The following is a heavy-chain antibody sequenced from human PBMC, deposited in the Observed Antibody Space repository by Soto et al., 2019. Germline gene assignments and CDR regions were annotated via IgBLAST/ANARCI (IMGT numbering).Heavy chain of an antibody. V-gene: IGHV3-9*01. Sequence: DVQLVESGGGLVQPGRSLRLSCAASGFTFDDYAMHWVRQAPGKGLEWVSGISWNSGSIGYADSVKGRFTISRDNAKNSLYLQMNSLRAEDTALYYCAKEERTSNYGMDVWGQGTTVTVSS. J-gene: IGHJ6*02. D-gene: IGHD6-25*01. CDR3: AKEERTSNYGMDV. CDR2: ISWNSGSI. CDR1: GFTFDDYA.